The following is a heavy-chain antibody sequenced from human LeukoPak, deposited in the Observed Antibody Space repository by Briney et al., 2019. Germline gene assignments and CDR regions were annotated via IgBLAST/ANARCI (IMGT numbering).Heavy chain of an antibody. CDR3: AADRADFDSSGYALDY. CDR2: FDPEDGET. J-gene: IGHJ4*02. D-gene: IGHD3-22*01. CDR1: GYSLTELS. V-gene: IGHV1-24*01. Sequence: ASVKASCKVSGYSLTELSMQWVRQAPGKGLEWMGGFDPEDGETIYAEKFQGRVTMTEDTSTDTAYMELSSLRSGDTAVYYCAADRADFDSSGYALDYWGQGTLVTVSS.